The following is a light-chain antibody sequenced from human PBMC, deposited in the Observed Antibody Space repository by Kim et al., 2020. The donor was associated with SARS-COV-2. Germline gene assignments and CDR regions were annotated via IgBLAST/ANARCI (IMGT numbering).Light chain of an antibody. J-gene: IGLJ1*01. V-gene: IGLV1-47*01. CDR2: SNN. CDR3: AAWDDSLSGRV. Sequence: GPGVTLSCSGRTSNIGLIYVSWSQQPPGTAPKLLIYSNNQRPSGVPDRFSGSKSGTSASLAISELRSEDEADYYCAAWDDSLSGRVFGTGTKVTVL. CDR1: TSNIGLIY.